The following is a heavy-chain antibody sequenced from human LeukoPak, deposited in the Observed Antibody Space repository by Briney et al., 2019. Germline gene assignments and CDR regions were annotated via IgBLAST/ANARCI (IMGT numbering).Heavy chain of an antibody. V-gene: IGHV3-30*04. Sequence: PGRSLRLSCAASGFTFSSYAMHWVRQAPGKGLEWVAVISYDGSNKYYADSVKGRFTISRDNSKNTLYLQMNSLRAEDTAVYYCARDPPEDAFDIWGQGTMVTVSS. J-gene: IGHJ3*02. CDR2: ISYDGSNK. CDR3: ARDPPEDAFDI. CDR1: GFTFSSYA.